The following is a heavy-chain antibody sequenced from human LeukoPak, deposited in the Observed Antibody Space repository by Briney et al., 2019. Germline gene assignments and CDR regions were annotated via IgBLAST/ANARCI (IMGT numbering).Heavy chain of an antibody. Sequence: GGSLRLSCAASGFTFSDYYMSWIRQAPGKGLEWVSYISSSGSTIYYADSVKGRFTISRDNSRNTVYLQMNSLRVEDTAVYYCANDNEDFDYWGQGILVTVSS. V-gene: IGHV3-11*04. CDR2: ISSSGSTI. CDR3: ANDNEDFDY. J-gene: IGHJ4*02. CDR1: GFTFSDYY. D-gene: IGHD1-1*01.